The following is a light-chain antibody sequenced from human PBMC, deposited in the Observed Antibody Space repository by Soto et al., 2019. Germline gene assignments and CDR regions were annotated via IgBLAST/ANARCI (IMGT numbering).Light chain of an antibody. CDR2: GAS. J-gene: IGKJ5*01. CDR1: QSLSTY. V-gene: IGKV3-11*01. Sequence: EIVLTQSPGTLSLSPGERATLSCRASQSLSTYLAWYQQKPGQAPRLLIYGASNRATGIPDRFSGSGSGTDFTLTISRLEPEDFAVYYCQQRSNWPPEITFGQGTRLEIK. CDR3: QQRSNWPPEIT.